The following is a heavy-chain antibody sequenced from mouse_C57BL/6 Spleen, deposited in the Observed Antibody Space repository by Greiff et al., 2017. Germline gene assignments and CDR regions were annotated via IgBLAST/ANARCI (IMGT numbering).Heavy chain of an antibody. J-gene: IGHJ2*01. Sequence: VQLKESGPGLVKPSQSLSLTCSVTGYSITSGYYWNWIRQFPGNKLEWMGYISYDGSNNYNPSLKNRISITRDTSKNQFFLKLNSVTTEDTATYYCARGAMEGYWGQGTTLTVSS. CDR3: ARGAMEGY. D-gene: IGHD1-1*02. V-gene: IGHV3-6*01. CDR2: ISYDGSN. CDR1: GYSITSGYY.